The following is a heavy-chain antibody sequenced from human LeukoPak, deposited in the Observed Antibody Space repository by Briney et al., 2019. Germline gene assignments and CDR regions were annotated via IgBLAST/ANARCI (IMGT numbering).Heavy chain of an antibody. CDR2: IIPLLEET. V-gene: IGHV1-69*13. CDR1: GDSFESLA. D-gene: IGHD2-2*01. J-gene: IGHJ3*01. Sequence: ASVKVSCKASGDSFESLAITWVRQAPGQGLEWMGGIIPLLEETNYAQKFQGRVTITADESTTTAYMELSSLTSDDTAVYYCASKGDGSCSSSRCQGAFDFWGRGSMVTVSS. CDR3: ASKGDGSCSSSRCQGAFDF.